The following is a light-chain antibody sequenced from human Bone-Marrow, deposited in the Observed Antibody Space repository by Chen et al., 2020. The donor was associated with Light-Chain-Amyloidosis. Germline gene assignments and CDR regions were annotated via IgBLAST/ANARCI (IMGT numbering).Light chain of an antibody. CDR1: NIGSPS. J-gene: IGLJ3*02. CDR2: DDS. V-gene: IGLV3-21*02. CDR3: QVWDRSSDRPV. Sequence: SYVLTQPSPGSVAPGPTATIACGGNNIGSPSVHWYQQTPGQAPLLVVYDDSDRPSGIPERLSGSNSGNTATLTISRVEAGDEADYYCQVWDRSSDRPVFGGGTKLTVL.